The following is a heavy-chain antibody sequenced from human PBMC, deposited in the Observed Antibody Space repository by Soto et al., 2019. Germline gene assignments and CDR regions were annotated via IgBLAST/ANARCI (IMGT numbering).Heavy chain of an antibody. J-gene: IGHJ6*02. CDR3: ARGRLGYCSGGSCYYYYYYGMDV. Sequence: GGSLRLSCAASGFTFSSYSMNWVRQAPGKGLEWVSYISSSSSTIYYADSVKGRFTISRDNAKNSLYLQMNSLRAEDTAVYYCARGRLGYCSGGSCYYYYYYGMDVWGQGTTVTVSS. CDR2: ISSSSSTI. V-gene: IGHV3-48*04. CDR1: GFTFSSYS. D-gene: IGHD2-15*01.